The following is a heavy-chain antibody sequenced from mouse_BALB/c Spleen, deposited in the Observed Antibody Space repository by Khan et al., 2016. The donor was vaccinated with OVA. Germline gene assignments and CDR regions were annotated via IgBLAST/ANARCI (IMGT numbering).Heavy chain of an antibody. CDR1: GYTFTNYW. V-gene: IGHV1-63*02. Sequence: QVQLKQSGAELIRPGTSVKISCKASGYTFTNYWLGWIKQRPGHGLEWIGDIYPGGGYTNYNEKFEGKATLTADTSSSTAYMQLSGLTSEDSTVYFCARWATWYFDVWGAGTTVTVSS. CDR2: IYPGGGYT. D-gene: IGHD3-1*01. CDR3: ARWATWYFDV. J-gene: IGHJ1*01.